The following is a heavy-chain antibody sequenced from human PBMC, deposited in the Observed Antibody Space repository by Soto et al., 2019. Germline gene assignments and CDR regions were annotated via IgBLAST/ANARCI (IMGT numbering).Heavy chain of an antibody. CDR3: ARWELLTGFAY. D-gene: IGHD1-26*01. Sequence: EVQLVESGGGLVQPGGSLRLSCAASGFTFSTSELSWVRQAPGKGLEWVSYISSSGSTIYYADSVKGRFTISRDNAKKSLYLQMNSLSAADTAVYYCARWELLTGFAYWGQGTLVTVSS. J-gene: IGHJ4*02. CDR1: GFTFSTSE. CDR2: ISSSGSTI. V-gene: IGHV3-48*03.